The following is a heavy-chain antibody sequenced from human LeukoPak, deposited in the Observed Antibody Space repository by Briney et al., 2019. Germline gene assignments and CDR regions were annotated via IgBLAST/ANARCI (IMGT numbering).Heavy chain of an antibody. CDR2: IYYSGYT. Sequence: SETLSLTCTVSGGSISSYYWSWIRQPPGKGLEWIGCIYYSGYTNYKSSLKSRVTISVDTSKNQFSLKLSSVTAADTAVYYCARTTMVRGTYYMDVWGKGTTVTISS. D-gene: IGHD3-10*01. CDR1: GGSISSYY. J-gene: IGHJ6*03. V-gene: IGHV4-59*01. CDR3: ARTTMVRGTYYMDV.